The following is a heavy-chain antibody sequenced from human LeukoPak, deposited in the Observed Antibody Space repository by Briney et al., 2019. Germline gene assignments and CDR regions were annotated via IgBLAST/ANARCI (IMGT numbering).Heavy chain of an antibody. Sequence: GGSLRLSSVTSGFTFTSFGMHWVRQAPGKGLEWVAGIWFDGTEKYYADSVKGRFTVSRDNSKNTVHLQMNGLRAEDTAVYYCAKEVFEESADNWFDPWGQGTLVTVSS. V-gene: IGHV3-33*06. CDR2: IWFDGTEK. D-gene: IGHD3-10*02. CDR3: AKEVFEESADNWFDP. CDR1: GFTFTSFG. J-gene: IGHJ5*02.